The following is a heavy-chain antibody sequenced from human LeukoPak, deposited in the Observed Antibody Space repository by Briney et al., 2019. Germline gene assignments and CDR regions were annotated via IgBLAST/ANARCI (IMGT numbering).Heavy chain of an antibody. Sequence: SETLSLTCTVSGGSISSYYWSWIRRPAGKGLEWIGRIYYSGSTNYNPSLKSRVTISVDTSKNQFSLKLSSVTAADTAVYYCAREMGGSGSTTYYYFDYWGQGTLVTVSS. D-gene: IGHD3-10*01. CDR1: GGSISSYY. CDR3: AREMGGSGSTTYYYFDY. CDR2: IYYSGST. V-gene: IGHV4-4*07. J-gene: IGHJ4*02.